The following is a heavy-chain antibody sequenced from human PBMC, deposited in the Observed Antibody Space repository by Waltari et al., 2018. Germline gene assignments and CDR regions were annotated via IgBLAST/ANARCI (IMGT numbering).Heavy chain of an antibody. CDR2: IIPIFGTA. CDR1: GGNFSSYA. V-gene: IGHV1-69*08. D-gene: IGHD2-21*01. CDR3: AAVSAIVVVIAIPNAFDI. J-gene: IGHJ3*02. Sequence: QVQLVQSGAEVKKPGSSVKVSCKASGGNFSSYAISWVRQAPGQGLEWMGRIIPIFGTANYAQKCQCRVTITADKSTSTAYMELSSLRSEVTAVYYCAAVSAIVVVIAIPNAFDIWGQGTMVTVSS.